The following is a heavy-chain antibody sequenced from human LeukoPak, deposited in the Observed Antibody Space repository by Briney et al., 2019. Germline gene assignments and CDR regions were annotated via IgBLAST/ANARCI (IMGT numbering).Heavy chain of an antibody. J-gene: IGHJ4*02. CDR1: GGSISSYY. D-gene: IGHD3-16*01. CDR3: ARQGNFMITFG. CDR2: ISYSGGT. Sequence: SETLSLTCTVSGGSISSYYWSWIRQPPGKGLEWIGYISYSGGTYYNPSLQSRVTISVDTSKNQFSLKLSSVTAADTAVYYCARQGNFMITFGGGQGTLVTVSS. V-gene: IGHV4-59*08.